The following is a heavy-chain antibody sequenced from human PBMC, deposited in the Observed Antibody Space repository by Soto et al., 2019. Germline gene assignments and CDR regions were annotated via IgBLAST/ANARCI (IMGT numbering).Heavy chain of an antibody. V-gene: IGHV3-53*01. CDR2: IYSGGST. CDR3: ARDRDGGFYDSSGYPSFDI. D-gene: IGHD3-22*01. Sequence: LEWVSVIYSGGSTYYADSVNGRFTISRDNSKNTLYLQMNSLRAEDTAVYYCARDRDGGFYDSSGYPSFDIWGQGTMVTVSS. J-gene: IGHJ3*02.